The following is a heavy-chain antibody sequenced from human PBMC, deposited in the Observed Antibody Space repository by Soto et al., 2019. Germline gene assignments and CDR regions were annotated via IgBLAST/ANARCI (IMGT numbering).Heavy chain of an antibody. CDR2: IIPIFGTA. CDR1: GGTFSSYA. Sequence: SVKVSCKASGGTFSSYAISWVRQAPGQGLEWMGGIIPIFGTANYAQKFQGRVTITADESTSTAYMELSSLRSEDTAVYYCARDTGGYYRPRDYYYGMDVWGQGTTVTVSS. J-gene: IGHJ6*02. D-gene: IGHD3-22*01. CDR3: ARDTGGYYRPRDYYYGMDV. V-gene: IGHV1-69*13.